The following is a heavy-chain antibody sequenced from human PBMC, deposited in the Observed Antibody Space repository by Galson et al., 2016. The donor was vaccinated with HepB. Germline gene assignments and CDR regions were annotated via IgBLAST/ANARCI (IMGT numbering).Heavy chain of an antibody. CDR2: ITTSSNII. CDR3: ARDNQYLRRDQFPLDL. CDR1: GFTFSTYT. Sequence: SLRLSCAASGFTFSTYTMNWVRQAPGKGLEWVSHITTSSNIIYYADSVKGRFTISRDNAKNSLYLQMDSLRDEDTAVYYCARDNQYLRRDQFPLDLWGQGTLVTVSS. D-gene: IGHD4-17*01. V-gene: IGHV3-48*02. J-gene: IGHJ4*02.